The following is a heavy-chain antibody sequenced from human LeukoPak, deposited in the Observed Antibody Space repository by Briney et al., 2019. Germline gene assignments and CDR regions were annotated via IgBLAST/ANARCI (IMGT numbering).Heavy chain of an antibody. CDR3: ARDLPRGCSSTSCYQVLGWPKVPYYFDY. CDR1: GGSISSGDYY. J-gene: IGHJ4*02. Sequence: SETLSLTCTVSGGSISSGDYYWSWIRQPPGKGLEWIGYIYYSGSTYYHPSLKSRVTISVDTSKNQFSLKLSSVTAPDTAVYYCARDLPRGCSSTSCYQVLGWPKVPYYFDYWGQGTLVTVSS. CDR2: IYYSGST. D-gene: IGHD2-2*01. V-gene: IGHV4-30-4*08.